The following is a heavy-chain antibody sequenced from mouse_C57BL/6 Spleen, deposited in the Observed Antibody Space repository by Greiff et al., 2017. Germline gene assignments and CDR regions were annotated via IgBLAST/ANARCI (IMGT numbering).Heavy chain of an antibody. CDR3: ARDGGRSYAMDY. CDR2: ISYDGSN. D-gene: IGHD3-3*01. CDR1: GYSITSGYY. V-gene: IGHV3-6*01. Sequence: ESGPGLVKPSQSLSLTCSVTGYSITSGYYWNWIRQFPGNKLEWMGYISYDGSNNYNPSLKNRISITRDTSKNQFFLKLNSVTTEDTATYYCARDGGRSYAMDYWGQGTSVTVSS. J-gene: IGHJ4*01.